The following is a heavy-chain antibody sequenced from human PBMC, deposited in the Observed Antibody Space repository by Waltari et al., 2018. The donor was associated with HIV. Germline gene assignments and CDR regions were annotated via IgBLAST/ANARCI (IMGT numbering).Heavy chain of an antibody. Sequence: QLQLQESGPGLVKPSETLSLTCTVSGGSISSSSYYWGWIRQPPGKGLEWIGSIYYSWSTSYNPSLKSRVTISVDTSKNQFSLKLSSVTAADTAVYYCARVQTGVDTAMVNRYFDLWGRGTLVTVSS. CDR3: ARVQTGVDTAMVNRYFDL. D-gene: IGHD5-18*01. V-gene: IGHV4-39*01. J-gene: IGHJ2*01. CDR2: IYYSWST. CDR1: GGSISSSSYY.